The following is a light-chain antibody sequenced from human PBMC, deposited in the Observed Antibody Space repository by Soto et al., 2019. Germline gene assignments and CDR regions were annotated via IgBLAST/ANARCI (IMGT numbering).Light chain of an antibody. CDR2: KAS. V-gene: IGKV1-5*03. Sequence: DIQMTQSPSTLSASVGDRVTITCRASQSISSWLAWYQQKPGKAPKLLIYKASSLESGVPSRFSGSGSGTEFTLTISGLQPDDFATYYCQQYNSFGQGTKLEIK. CDR1: QSISSW. J-gene: IGKJ2*01. CDR3: QQYNS.